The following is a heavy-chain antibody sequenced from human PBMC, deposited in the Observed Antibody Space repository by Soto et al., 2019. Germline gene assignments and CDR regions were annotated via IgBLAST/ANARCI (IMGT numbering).Heavy chain of an antibody. CDR1: GFTFSSYW. Sequence: PVGSLRLSCAASGFTFSSYWMSWVRQAPGKGLEWVANIKQDGSEKYYVDSVKGRFTISRDNAKNSLYLQMNSLRAEDTAVYYCARESYCSSTSCIGGYGMDVWGQGTTVTVSS. V-gene: IGHV3-7*03. CDR3: ARESYCSSTSCIGGYGMDV. CDR2: IKQDGSEK. J-gene: IGHJ6*02. D-gene: IGHD2-2*01.